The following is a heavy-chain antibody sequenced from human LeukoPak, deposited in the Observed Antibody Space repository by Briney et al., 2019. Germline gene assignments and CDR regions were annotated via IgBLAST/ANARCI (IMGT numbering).Heavy chain of an antibody. CDR2: ISYDGSNK. CDR1: GFPFSSYA. J-gene: IGHJ4*02. V-gene: IGHV3-30-3*01. CDR3: ARGEVVPEYYFDY. D-gene: IGHD2-2*01. Sequence: GSLRLSCAASGFPFSSYAMHWVRPAPGKGLEWVAVISYDGSNKYYADSVKGRFTISRDNSKNTLYLQMNSLRAEDTAVYYCARGEVVPEYYFDYWGQGTLVTVSS.